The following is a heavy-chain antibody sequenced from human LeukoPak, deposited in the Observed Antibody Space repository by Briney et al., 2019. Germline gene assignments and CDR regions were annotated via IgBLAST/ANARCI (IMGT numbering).Heavy chain of an antibody. Sequence: PGGSLRLSCVVSGFTFSSYGMHWVRQAPGKGLEWVAVISYDGSNKYYADSVKGRFTISRDNSKNTLYLQLNSLRAEDTAVYYCAKVGEAYALPMSEFDYWGQGTLVTVSS. CDR3: AKVGEAYALPMSEFDY. D-gene: IGHD1-26*01. CDR1: GFTFSSYG. J-gene: IGHJ4*02. CDR2: ISYDGSNK. V-gene: IGHV3-30*18.